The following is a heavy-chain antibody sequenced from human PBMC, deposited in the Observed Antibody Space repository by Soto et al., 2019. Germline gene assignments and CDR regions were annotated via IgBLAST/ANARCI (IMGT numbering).Heavy chain of an antibody. Sequence: SETLSLTCAVSGGSISSGGYSWSWIRQPPGKGLEWIGYIYHSGSTYYNPSLKSRVTISVDRSKNQFSLKLSSVTAADTAVYYCARDYGSGSYYWFDPWGQGTLVTVSS. J-gene: IGHJ5*02. CDR3: ARDYGSGSYYWFDP. V-gene: IGHV4-30-2*01. D-gene: IGHD3-10*01. CDR1: GGSISSGGYS. CDR2: IYHSGST.